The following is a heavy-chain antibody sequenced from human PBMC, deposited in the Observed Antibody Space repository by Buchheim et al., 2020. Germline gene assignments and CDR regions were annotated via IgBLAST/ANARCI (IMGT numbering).Heavy chain of an antibody. CDR3: ARGGSDPPSTMGYFDY. V-gene: IGHV1-69*06. CDR2: INPTTGAT. Sequence: QVQLVQSGTEVKKPESSVKVSCKSSGDTFSYALSWVRQAPGQGLEWLGQINPTTGATKYAQKFQGRVKIAADKPTTPVYMELRGLKSDDTALYFCARGGSDPPSTMGYFDYWGQGT. CDR1: GDTFSYA. J-gene: IGHJ4*02. D-gene: IGHD3-10*01.